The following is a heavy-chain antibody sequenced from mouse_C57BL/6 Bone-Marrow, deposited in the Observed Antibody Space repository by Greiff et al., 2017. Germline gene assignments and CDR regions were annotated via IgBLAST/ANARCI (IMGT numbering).Heavy chain of an antibody. J-gene: IGHJ2*01. CDR2: IDPSDSYT. Sequence: QVQLQQPGAELVRPGTSVKLSCKASGYTFTSYWMHWVKQRPGQGLEWIGVIDPSDSYTNYNQKFKGKATLTVDTSSSTAYMQLSSLTSEDSAVFYCAREEFITTVVTKVYFDYWGQGTTLTVSS. CDR1: GYTFTSYW. D-gene: IGHD1-1*01. CDR3: AREEFITTVVTKVYFDY. V-gene: IGHV1-59*01.